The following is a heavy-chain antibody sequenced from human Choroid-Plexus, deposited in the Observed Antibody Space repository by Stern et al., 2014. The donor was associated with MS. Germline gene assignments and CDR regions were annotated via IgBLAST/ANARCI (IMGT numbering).Heavy chain of an antibody. Sequence: VQLVESGAEVTKPGASVKVSCKTSGYIFPGYYIHWVRQAPGQGLEWMAWINPNTGGTKYAQKFQGRVTMSRDTSISTAYVELSSLTSDDTAVYYCARDQRGITIFGVVTDYYYLGMDVWGQGTTVTVSS. D-gene: IGHD3-3*01. V-gene: IGHV1-2*02. J-gene: IGHJ6*02. CDR1: GYIFPGYY. CDR2: INPNTGGT. CDR3: ARDQRGITIFGVVTDYYYLGMDV.